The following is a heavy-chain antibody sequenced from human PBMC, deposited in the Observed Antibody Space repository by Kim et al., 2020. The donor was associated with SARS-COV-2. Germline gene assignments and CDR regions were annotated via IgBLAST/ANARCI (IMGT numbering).Heavy chain of an antibody. J-gene: IGHJ4*02. CDR1: GFSLSTSGMC. CDR2: IDWDDDE. D-gene: IGHD3-16*02. Sequence: SGPTLVNPTQTLTLTCTFSGFSLSTSGMCVSWIRQPPGKALEWLALIDWDDDEYYSTSLKTRLTISKDTSKNQVVLTMTNMDPVDTATYYCARATYDYVWGSYRYFDYWGQGTLVTVSS. V-gene: IGHV2-70*01. CDR3: ARATYDYVWGSYRYFDY.